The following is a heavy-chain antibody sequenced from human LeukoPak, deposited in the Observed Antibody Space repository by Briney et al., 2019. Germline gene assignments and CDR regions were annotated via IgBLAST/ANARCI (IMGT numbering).Heavy chain of an antibody. D-gene: IGHD2-15*01. CDR2: ISGSGGST. J-gene: IGHJ4*02. CDR1: GFTFSSYA. Sequence: GGSLRLSCAASGFTFSSYAMTWVRQAPGKGLEWVSAISGSGGSTYYADSVKGRFTISRDNSKNTLYLQMNSLRAEDTAVYYCAKIYCSGGSCSDYWGQGTLVTVSS. CDR3: AKIYCSGGSCSDY. V-gene: IGHV3-23*01.